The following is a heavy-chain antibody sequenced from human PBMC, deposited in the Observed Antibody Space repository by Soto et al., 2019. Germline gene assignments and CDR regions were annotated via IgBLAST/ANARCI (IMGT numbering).Heavy chain of an antibody. CDR3: ARDPRGSYPEFDY. Sequence: GSLRLSCAASGFIFSSYTMHWVRQAPGKGLEWVGVITYDGSNQYYADSVKGRFTISRDNSRNMLFLQMNSLRPDDTAVYYCARDPRGSYPEFDYWVPVT. CDR2: ITYDGSNQ. D-gene: IGHD1-26*01. J-gene: IGHJ4*02. V-gene: IGHV3-30-3*01. CDR1: GFIFSSYT.